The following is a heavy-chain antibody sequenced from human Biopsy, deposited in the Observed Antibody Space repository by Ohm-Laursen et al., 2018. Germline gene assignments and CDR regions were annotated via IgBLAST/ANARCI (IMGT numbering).Heavy chain of an antibody. CDR3: VRGVDYYDPYHYYALDV. CDR2: INHSGRT. CDR1: GESLNGYY. V-gene: IGHV4-34*01. Sequence: GTLSLTWSVYGESLNGYYWSWIRQTPGKGLEWIGEINHSGRTNYNPSLKSRVTISVDTSKNQFSLKVRSVTAADTAVYYCVRGVDYYDPYHYYALDVWGQGTTVTVSS. D-gene: IGHD3-22*01. J-gene: IGHJ6*02.